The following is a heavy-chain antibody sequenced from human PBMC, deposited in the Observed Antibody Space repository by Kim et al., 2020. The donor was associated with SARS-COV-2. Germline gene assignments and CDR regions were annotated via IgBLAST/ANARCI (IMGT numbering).Heavy chain of an antibody. CDR3: VKDPGALYFDF. V-gene: IGHV3-64D*06. Sequence: GGSLRLSCSASGFTFSSYAMHWVRQAPGKGLECVSAISSNGGSTYYADSVKGRFTISRDNSKNTLYLQMSSLRAEDTAVYYCVKDPGALYFDFWGQGTLVTVSS. CDR2: ISSNGGST. J-gene: IGHJ4*02. D-gene: IGHD3-16*01. CDR1: GFTFSSYA.